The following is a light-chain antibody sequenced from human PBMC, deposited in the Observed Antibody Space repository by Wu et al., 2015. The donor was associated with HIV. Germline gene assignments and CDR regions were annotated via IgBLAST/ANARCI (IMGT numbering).Light chain of an antibody. Sequence: DIQMTQSPITLSASVGDRVTITCRASYSISDWVAWYQQKPGKVPKLLIYRASTLESGVPSRFSGSGFGTDFTLTISSLQPEDVATYYCQKYNTAPWTFGQGTKVEMK. V-gene: IGKV1-5*03. CDR1: YSISDW. CDR2: RAS. J-gene: IGKJ1*01. CDR3: QKYNTAPWT.